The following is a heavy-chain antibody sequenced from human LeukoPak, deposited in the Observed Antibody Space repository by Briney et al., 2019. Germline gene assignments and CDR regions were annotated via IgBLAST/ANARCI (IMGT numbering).Heavy chain of an antibody. CDR1: GFTFSSYA. CDR3: ARDMYYDFWSGYSDYYYGMDV. Sequence: GRSLRLSCAASGFTFSSYAMHWVRQAPGKGLEWVAVISYDGSDKYYADSVKGRFTISRDNSKNTLYLQMNSLRAEDTAAYYCARDMYYDFWSGYSDYYYGMDVWGQGTTVTVSS. D-gene: IGHD3-3*01. CDR2: ISYDGSDK. V-gene: IGHV3-30-3*01. J-gene: IGHJ6*02.